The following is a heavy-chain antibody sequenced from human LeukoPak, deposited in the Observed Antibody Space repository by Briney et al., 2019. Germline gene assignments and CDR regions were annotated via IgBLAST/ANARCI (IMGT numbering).Heavy chain of an antibody. CDR2: IYDSGST. D-gene: IGHD3-16*01. V-gene: IGHV4-59*12. J-gene: IGHJ4*02. Sequence: SETLSLTCTVSGGSISSYYWSWIRQPPGKGLEWIGYIYDSGSTYYNPSLKSRVTISVDTSKNQFSLKLSSVTAADTAVYYCAAGDRIFDYWGQGTLVTVSS. CDR3: AAGDRIFDY. CDR1: GGSISSYY.